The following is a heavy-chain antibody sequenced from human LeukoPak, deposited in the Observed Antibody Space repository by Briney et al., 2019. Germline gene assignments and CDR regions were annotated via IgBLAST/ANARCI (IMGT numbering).Heavy chain of an antibody. CDR3: AREYYYDSSGKDYYYYYGMDV. CDR1: GYTFTGYY. CDR2: INPNSGGT. Sequence: ASVTVSCKASGYTFTGYYMHWVRQAPGQGLEWMGRINPNSGGTNYAQKFQGRVTMTRDTSISTAYMELSRLRSDDTAVYYCAREYYYDSSGKDYYYYYGMDVWGQGTTVTVSS. V-gene: IGHV1-2*06. D-gene: IGHD3-22*01. J-gene: IGHJ6*02.